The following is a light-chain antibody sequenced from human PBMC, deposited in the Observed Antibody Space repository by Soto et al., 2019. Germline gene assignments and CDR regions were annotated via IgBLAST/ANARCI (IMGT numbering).Light chain of an antibody. J-gene: IGLJ3*02. Sequence: QSVLTQSPSASASLGASVKLTCTLSSGHSDYAIAWHQQQPEKGPRYLMKLNSDGSHSKGDGIPDRFSGSSSGADRYLTISSLQSADEGGYYCQTWSTGIWVFGGGTKLTVL. V-gene: IGLV4-69*02. CDR1: SGHSDYA. CDR3: QTWSTGIWV. CDR2: LNSDGSH.